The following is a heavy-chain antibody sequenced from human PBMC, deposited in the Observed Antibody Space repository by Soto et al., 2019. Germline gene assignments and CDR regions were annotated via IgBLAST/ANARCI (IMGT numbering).Heavy chain of an antibody. CDR2: INPSGGST. CDR1: GWTVTSYH. V-gene: IGHV1-46*01. D-gene: IGHD1-1*01. Sequence: LVNRYRKASGWTVTSYHMHWVRQAPGQGLEWMGIINPSGGSTSYAQKFQGRVTMTRDTSTSTVYMELSSLRSEDTAVYYCAREGTYYWGQGTLVTVSS. J-gene: IGHJ4*02. CDR3: AREGTYY.